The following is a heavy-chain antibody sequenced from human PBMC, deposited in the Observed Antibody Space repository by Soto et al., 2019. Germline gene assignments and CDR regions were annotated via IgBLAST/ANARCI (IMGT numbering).Heavy chain of an antibody. D-gene: IGHD4-17*01. CDR3: ARDRYFGDSPYYFDY. J-gene: IGHJ4*02. V-gene: IGHV1-2*04. CDR2: INPNSGGT. Sequence: ASVKVSCKASGYTFTGYYMHWVRQAPGQGLEWMGWINPNSGGTNYAQKFQGWVTMTRDTSISTAYMELSRLRSDDTAVYYCARDRYFGDSPYYFDYWGQGTLVTVS. CDR1: GYTFTGYY.